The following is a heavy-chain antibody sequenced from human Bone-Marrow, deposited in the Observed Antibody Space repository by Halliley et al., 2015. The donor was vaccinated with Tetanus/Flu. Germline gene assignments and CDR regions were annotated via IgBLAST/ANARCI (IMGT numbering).Heavy chain of an antibody. CDR1: AFTFSSYA. Sequence: SLRLSCAASAFTFSSYAMSWVRQAPGKGLEWVSAISGSGESTYYADSVKGRFTISRDNSKNTLFLQMNSLRAEDTALYYCAKDKAKFDYDFWSGSRFDAFDVWDQGTMVTVSP. J-gene: IGHJ3*01. D-gene: IGHD3-3*01. CDR2: ISGSGEST. V-gene: IGHV3-23*01. CDR3: AKDKAKFDYDFWSGSRFDAFDV.